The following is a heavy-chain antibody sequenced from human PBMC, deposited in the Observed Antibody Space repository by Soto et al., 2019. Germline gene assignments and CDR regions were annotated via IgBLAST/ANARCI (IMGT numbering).Heavy chain of an antibody. CDR3: ARGDDSSGSGWFDP. J-gene: IGHJ5*02. Sequence: SETLSLTCTVSGGSISSSSYYWGWIRQPPGKGLEWIGSIYYSGSTYYNPSLKSRVTISVDTSKNQFSLKLSSVTAADTAVYDCARGDDSSGSGWFDPWGQGTLVTVSS. V-gene: IGHV4-39*01. D-gene: IGHD3-22*01. CDR2: IYYSGST. CDR1: GGSISSSSYY.